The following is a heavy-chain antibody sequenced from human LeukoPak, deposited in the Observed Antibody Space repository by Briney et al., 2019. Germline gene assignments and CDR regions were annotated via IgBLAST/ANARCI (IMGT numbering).Heavy chain of an antibody. CDR2: IYPGDSET. D-gene: IGHD2-8*01. V-gene: IGHV5-51*01. CDR1: GYSFNSYW. Sequence: GESLKISWKGSGYSFNSYWIGWVRQMPGKGLEWMGTIYPGDSETRYSPSFQGQVTMSADKSISTAYLQWSSLKASDTAMYYGARHSRGVDNWFDPWGQGTLVTVSS. J-gene: IGHJ5*02. CDR3: ARHSRGVDNWFDP.